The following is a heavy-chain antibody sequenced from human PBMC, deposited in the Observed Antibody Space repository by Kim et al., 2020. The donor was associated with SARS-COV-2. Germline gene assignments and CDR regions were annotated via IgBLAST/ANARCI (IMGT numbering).Heavy chain of an antibody. D-gene: IGHD3-9*01. CDR2: IYYSGST. J-gene: IGHJ4*02. V-gene: IGHV4-61*01. CDR3: ARYNYDILTTDGAYFDY. Sequence: SETLSLTCTVSGGSVSSGSYYWSWIRQPPGKGLEWIGYIYYSGSTNYNPSLKSRVTISVDTSKNQFSLKLSSVTAADTAVYYCARYNYDILTTDGAYFDYWGQGTLVTVSS. CDR1: GGSVSSGSYY.